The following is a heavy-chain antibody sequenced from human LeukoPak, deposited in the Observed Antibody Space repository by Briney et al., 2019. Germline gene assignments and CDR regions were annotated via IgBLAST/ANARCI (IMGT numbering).Heavy chain of an antibody. Sequence: GGSLRLSCAASGLTFSSYWMHWVRQAPGKGLVWVSRINTDGSSTSYADSVKGRFTISRDNAKNTLYLQMNSLRAEDTAVYYCARTVPGYFFDYWGQGTLVTVSS. V-gene: IGHV3-74*01. CDR2: INTDGSST. CDR3: ARTVPGYFFDY. CDR1: GLTFSSYW. D-gene: IGHD3-10*01. J-gene: IGHJ4*02.